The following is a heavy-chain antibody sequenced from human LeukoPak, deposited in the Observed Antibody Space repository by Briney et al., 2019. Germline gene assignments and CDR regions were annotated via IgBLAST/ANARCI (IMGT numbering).Heavy chain of an antibody. CDR2: INPNSGGT. D-gene: IGHD6-19*01. J-gene: IGHJ4*02. CDR3: ARETPIAVAGTFTFDY. V-gene: IGHV1-2*02. CDR1: GYTFTGYY. Sequence: ASVKVSCKASGYTFTGYYIHWVRQAPGQGFEWMGWINPNSGGTNYAQKFQGRVTMTRDTSISTAYMELSRLRSDDTAVYYCARETPIAVAGTFTFDYWGRGTLVTVSS.